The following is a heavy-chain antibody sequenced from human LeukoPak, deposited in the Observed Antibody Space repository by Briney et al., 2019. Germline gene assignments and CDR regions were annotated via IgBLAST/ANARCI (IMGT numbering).Heavy chain of an antibody. CDR2: IIPILGIA. V-gene: IGHV1-69*02. CDR3: ARLHDYGDYFDY. CDR1: GGTFSSYT. J-gene: IGHJ4*02. D-gene: IGHD4-17*01. Sequence: SVKVSCKASGGTFSSYTISWVRQAPGQGLEWMGRIIPILGIANYAQKFQGRVTITADKSTSTAYMELSSLRSEDTAVYYCARLHDYGDYFDYWGQGTLVTVSS.